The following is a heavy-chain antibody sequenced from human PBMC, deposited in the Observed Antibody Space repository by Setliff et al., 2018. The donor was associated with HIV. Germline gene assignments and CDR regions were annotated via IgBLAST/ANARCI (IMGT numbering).Heavy chain of an antibody. CDR1: GYTFTDYP. V-gene: IGHV1-3*01. CDR3: ARDFSGQQLVGGWFDP. CDR2: INAGNGDT. D-gene: IGHD6-13*01. Sequence: ASVKVSCKASGYTFTDYPVHWVRQAPGQRLEWMGWINAGNGDTKFSEKFQGRVTITADESTSTAYMELSSLRSDDTAVYYCARDFSGQQLVGGWFDPWGQGTLVTVSS. J-gene: IGHJ5*02.